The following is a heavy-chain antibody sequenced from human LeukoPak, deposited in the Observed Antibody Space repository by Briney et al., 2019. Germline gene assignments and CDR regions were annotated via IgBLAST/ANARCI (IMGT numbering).Heavy chain of an antibody. CDR2: INHSGST. Sequence: KASETLSLTCAVYGGSFSGYYWSWIRQPPGKGLEWIGEINHSGSTNYNPSLKSRVTISVDTSKNQFSLKLSSVTAADTAVYYCARPPTTTVTFFSYWGQGSLVTVSS. CDR3: ARPPTTTVTFFSY. D-gene: IGHD4-17*01. J-gene: IGHJ4*02. CDR1: GGSFSGYY. V-gene: IGHV4-34*01.